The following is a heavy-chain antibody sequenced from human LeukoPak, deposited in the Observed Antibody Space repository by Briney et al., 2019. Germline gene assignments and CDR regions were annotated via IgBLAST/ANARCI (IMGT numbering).Heavy chain of an antibody. J-gene: IGHJ6*03. V-gene: IGHV1-2*02. CDR1: GYTFTGYY. Sequence: ASVKVSCKASGYTFTGYYMHWVRQAPGLGLEWMGWINPNSGGTNYAQKFQGRVTMTRDTSISTAYMELSRLRSDDTAVYYCARKGFYYYYMDVWGKGTTVTVSS. CDR2: INPNSGGT. CDR3: ARKGFYYYYMDV.